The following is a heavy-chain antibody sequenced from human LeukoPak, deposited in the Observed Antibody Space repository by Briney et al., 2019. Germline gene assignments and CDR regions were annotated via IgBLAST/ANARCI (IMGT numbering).Heavy chain of an antibody. CDR2: INHSGST. V-gene: IGHV4-34*01. Sequence: SETLSLTCAVYGGSFSGYYWSWIRQPPGKGLEWIGEINHSGSTNYNPSLKSRVTISVDTSKNQFSLKLSSVTAADTAVYYCAREPIAAAGTDGLEYWGQGTLVTVSS. CDR1: GGSFSGYY. CDR3: AREPIAAAGTDGLEY. D-gene: IGHD6-13*01. J-gene: IGHJ4*02.